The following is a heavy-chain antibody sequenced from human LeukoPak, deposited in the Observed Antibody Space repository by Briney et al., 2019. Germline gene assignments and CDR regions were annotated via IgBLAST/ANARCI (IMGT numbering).Heavy chain of an antibody. CDR1: GFTFSSYI. D-gene: IGHD3-10*01. V-gene: IGHV3-48*01. CDR2: ISSSSSTI. CDR3: AKKDGSGSWYYYFDH. J-gene: IGHJ4*02. Sequence: GGSLRLSCAASGFTFSSYIMNWVRQAPGKGLEWVSYISSSSSTIYYADSVKGRFTISRDNSKNTLYLQMNSLRVEDTAVYYCAKKDGSGSWYYYFDHRGQGTLVTVSS.